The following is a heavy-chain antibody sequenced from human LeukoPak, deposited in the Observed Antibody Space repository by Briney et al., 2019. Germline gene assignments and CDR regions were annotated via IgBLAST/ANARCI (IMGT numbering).Heavy chain of an antibody. CDR2: ISWNSGTI. Sequence: GGSLDLSCAASGLPFEHYAMHWVRQAPGKGLEWVSGISWNSGTIYYADSVKGRFTISRDNAKNSLYLQMNSLRPEDTALYYCAKDRSGTYYYLDVWGKGTTVT. CDR3: AKDRSGTYYYLDV. D-gene: IGHD2-15*01. J-gene: IGHJ6*03. V-gene: IGHV3-9*01. CDR1: GLPFEHYA.